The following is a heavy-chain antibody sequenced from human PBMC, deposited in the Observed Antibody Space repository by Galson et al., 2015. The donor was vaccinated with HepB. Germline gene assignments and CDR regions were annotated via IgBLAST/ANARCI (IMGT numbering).Heavy chain of an antibody. CDR2: IKQDGSDR. V-gene: IGHV3-7*01. J-gene: IGHJ4*02. D-gene: IGHD3-16*01. CDR3: ARKGITFGGFNTYSVDY. CDR1: GFTFNNYW. Sequence: SLRLSCAASGFTFNNYWMTWVRQAPGKGLEWVANIKQDGSDRYYVDSVKGRFTISRDNAKDSLYLQMNSLRAEDTAVYYCARKGITFGGFNTYSVDYLGQGTLVTVSS.